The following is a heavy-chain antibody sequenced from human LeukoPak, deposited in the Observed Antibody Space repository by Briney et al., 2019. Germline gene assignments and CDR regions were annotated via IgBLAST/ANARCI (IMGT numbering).Heavy chain of an antibody. J-gene: IGHJ4*02. CDR3: ARAVTALTREYYFDY. Sequence: PGGSLRLSCAASGFTVSSNYMSWVRQAPGKGLEWVSVIYSGGSTYYADSVKGRFTISRDNSKNTLYLQMNSLRAEDTAVYYCARAVTALTREYYFDYWGQGTLVTVSS. CDR2: IYSGGST. CDR1: GFTVSSNY. D-gene: IGHD3-10*01. V-gene: IGHV3-53*01.